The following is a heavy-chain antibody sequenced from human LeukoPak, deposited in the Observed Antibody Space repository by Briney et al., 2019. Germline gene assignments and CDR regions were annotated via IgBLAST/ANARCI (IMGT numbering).Heavy chain of an antibody. CDR1: GFTFSSYA. J-gene: IGHJ4*02. Sequence: GGSLRLSCAASGFTFSSYAMRWVRQAPGKGLEWVAVISYDGSNKYYADSVKGRFTISRDNSKNTLYLQMNSLRAEDTAVYYCARDYDYGDYVVGYWGQGTLVTVSS. V-gene: IGHV3-30-3*01. D-gene: IGHD4-17*01. CDR2: ISYDGSNK. CDR3: ARDYDYGDYVVGY.